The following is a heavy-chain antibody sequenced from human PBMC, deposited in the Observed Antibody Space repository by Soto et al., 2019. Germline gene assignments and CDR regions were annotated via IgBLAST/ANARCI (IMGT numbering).Heavy chain of an antibody. D-gene: IGHD3-22*01. CDR3: ARDGSDYYDIYYYYGMDV. CDR1: GFTFSSYS. J-gene: IGHJ6*02. V-gene: IGHV3-48*01. CDR2: ISSSSSTI. Sequence: SGGSLRLSCAASGFTFSSYSMNWVRQAPGKGLEWVSYISSSSSTIYYADSVKGRFTISRDNSKNTLYLQMNSLRAEDTAVYYCARDGSDYYDIYYYYGMDVWGQGTTVTVSS.